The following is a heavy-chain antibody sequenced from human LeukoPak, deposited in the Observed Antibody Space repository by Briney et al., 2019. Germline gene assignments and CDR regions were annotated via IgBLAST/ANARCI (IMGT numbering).Heavy chain of an antibody. D-gene: IGHD2-21*02. V-gene: IGHV4-59*08. CDR3: AKSVRTAPFEY. CDR2: IYSSGST. Sequence: PSETLSLTCTVSGASISSNYCSWIRQPPGKGLEWIGYIYSSGSTNSNPFLKSRVTVSVDTSKNQFSLRLTSVTAADTAFYYCAKSVRTAPFEYWGQGTLVTVSS. CDR1: GASISSNY. J-gene: IGHJ4*02.